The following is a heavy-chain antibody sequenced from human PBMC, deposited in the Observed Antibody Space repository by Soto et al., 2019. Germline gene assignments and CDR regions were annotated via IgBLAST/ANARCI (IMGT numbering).Heavy chain of an antibody. CDR1: GGSISSYY. D-gene: IGHD6-19*01. CDR3: ARDLYEAVAGIGY. J-gene: IGHJ4*02. V-gene: IGHV4-59*01. Sequence: SETLSLTRTVSGGSISSYYWSWIRQPPGKGLEWIGYIYYSGSTNYNPSLKSRVTISVDTSKNQFSLKLSSVTAADTAVYYCARDLYEAVAGIGYWGQGTLVTVSS. CDR2: IYYSGST.